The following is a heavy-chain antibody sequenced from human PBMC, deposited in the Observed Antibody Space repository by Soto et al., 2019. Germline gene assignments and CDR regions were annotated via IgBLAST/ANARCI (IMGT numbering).Heavy chain of an antibody. D-gene: IGHD3-9*01. V-gene: IGHV1-69*02. J-gene: IGHJ6*02. Sequence: QVQLVQSGAEVKKPGSSVKVSCKASVGTFSSYTISWVRQAPGQGLEWMGRIIPILGIANYAQKFQGRVTITAAKSTSTAYMELSSLRSEDTAVYYCARGGHYDILTGYYTGYNYYYGMDVWGQGTTVTVSS. CDR2: IIPILGIA. CDR1: VGTFSSYT. CDR3: ARGGHYDILTGYYTGYNYYYGMDV.